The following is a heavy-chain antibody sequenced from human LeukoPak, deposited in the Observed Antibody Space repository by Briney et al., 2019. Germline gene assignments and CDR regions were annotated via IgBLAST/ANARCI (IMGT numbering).Heavy chain of an antibody. D-gene: IGHD2-2*01. V-gene: IGHV3-20*04. Sequence: PGCSLRLSCTPSGFAFDEQGMSWLRQVPGKGLEGVSGINWSCGSTGYADPLRGRFTISRNNAKNSLYLQMDSLRAEDTALYYCARAPITSPFYFDYWGQGTLVTVSS. CDR3: ARAPITSPFYFDY. J-gene: IGHJ4*02. CDR2: INWSCGST. CDR1: GFAFDEQG.